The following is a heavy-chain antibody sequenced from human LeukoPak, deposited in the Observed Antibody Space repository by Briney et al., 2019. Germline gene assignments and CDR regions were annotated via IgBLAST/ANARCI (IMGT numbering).Heavy chain of an antibody. CDR1: GASISSGGYY. D-gene: IGHD6-6*01. CDR2: IYYSVTS. V-gene: IGHV4-31*11. J-gene: IGHJ4*02. Sequence: SSETLSLTCAVSGASISSGGYYWRWIRQHPGKGLEWIVHIYYSVTSFYNPSLTSRVTISVDTSKTQFSLKLTSVNDADTAVYYCARIERSSYSLGFDYWGQGTLVTVSS. CDR3: ARIERSSYSLGFDY.